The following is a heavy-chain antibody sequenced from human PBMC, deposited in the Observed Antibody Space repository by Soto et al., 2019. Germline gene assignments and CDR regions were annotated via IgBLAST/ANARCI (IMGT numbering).Heavy chain of an antibody. V-gene: IGHV1-8*01. CDR3: ARDLRDRRAQENY. Sequence: QVQLVQSGAEVKKPGASVKVSCKASGYTFTSYDINWVRQAPGQGLEWMGWMNPNTGNTGYAQKYQGRVTMTRNTSITTAYMELNSLRSEDTAEYYCARDLRDRRAQENYWGQRTLVPVSS. CDR2: MNPNTGNT. J-gene: IGHJ4*02. D-gene: IGHD3-16*01. CDR1: GYTFTSYD.